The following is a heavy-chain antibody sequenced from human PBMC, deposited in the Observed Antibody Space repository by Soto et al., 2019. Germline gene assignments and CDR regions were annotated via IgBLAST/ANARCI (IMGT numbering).Heavy chain of an antibody. CDR2: MFYGGST. D-gene: IGHD5-12*01. V-gene: IGHV4-39*01. CDR1: GGSISSSSYH. CDR3: ARTLYVDIVATGF. Sequence: QLQLQESGPGLVKPSETLSLTCTVSGGSISSSSYHWGWIRQPPGKGLEWIGSMFYGGSTYYNPSLKSRVTISVDTSKSQFSLTLSSVTAADTAVYYCARTLYVDIVATGFWGQGTLVTVSS. J-gene: IGHJ4*02.